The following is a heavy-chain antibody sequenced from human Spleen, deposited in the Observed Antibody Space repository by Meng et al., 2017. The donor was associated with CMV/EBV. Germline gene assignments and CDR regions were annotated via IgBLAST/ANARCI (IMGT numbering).Heavy chain of an antibody. CDR3: ARESRTGSGGYSAYYYYYGMDV. V-gene: IGHV3-48*04. CDR2: ISSSSSTI. Sequence: GESLKISCAASGFTFSSYSMNWVRQAPGKGLEWVSYISSSSSTIYYADSVKGRFTISRDNAKNSLYLQMNSLRAENTAVYYCARESRTGSGGYSAYYYYYGMDVWGQGTTVTVSS. D-gene: IGHD1-26*01. CDR1: GFTFSSYS. J-gene: IGHJ6*02.